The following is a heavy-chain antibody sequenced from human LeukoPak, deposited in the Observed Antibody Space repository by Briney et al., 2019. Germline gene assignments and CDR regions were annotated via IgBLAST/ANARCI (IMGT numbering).Heavy chain of an antibody. CDR1: GFTFSSYG. Sequence: GGSLRLSCAASGFTFSSYGMSWVRQAPGKGLEWVSFIYSDNTHYSYSVKGRFPISRDNSKNTLYLQMNSLRAEDTAVYYCARRAGAYSHPYDYWGQGTLVTVSS. V-gene: IGHV3-53*01. CDR2: IYSDNT. J-gene: IGHJ4*02. CDR3: ARRAGAYSHPYDY. D-gene: IGHD4/OR15-4a*01.